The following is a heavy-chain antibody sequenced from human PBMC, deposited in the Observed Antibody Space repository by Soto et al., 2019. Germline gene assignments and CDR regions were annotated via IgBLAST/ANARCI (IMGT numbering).Heavy chain of an antibody. V-gene: IGHV3-15*01. CDR3: TTEGYCSGGSCDYYYYYGMDV. CDR1: GFTFSNAW. D-gene: IGHD2-15*01. J-gene: IGHJ6*02. CDR2: IKSKTDGGTT. Sequence: PGGSLRLSCAASGFTFSNAWMSWVRQAPGKWLEWVGRIKSKTDGGTTDYAAPVKGRFTISRDDSKNTLYLQMNSLKTEDTAVYYCTTEGYCSGGSCDYYYYYGMDVWGQGXTVTVYS.